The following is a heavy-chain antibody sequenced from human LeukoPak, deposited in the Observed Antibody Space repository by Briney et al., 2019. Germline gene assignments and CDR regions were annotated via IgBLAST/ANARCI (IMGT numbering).Heavy chain of an antibody. Sequence: GGSLRLSCAASGFTFSSYWMSWVRQAPGKGLEWVSAISGSGSSTYYADSVKGRFTISRDNSKNTLYLQMNSLRAEDTAVYYCAKDGRYFDWFHYWGQGSLVTVSS. J-gene: IGHJ5*01. D-gene: IGHD3-9*01. CDR2: ISGSGSST. V-gene: IGHV3-23*01. CDR3: AKDGRYFDWFHY. CDR1: GFTFSSYW.